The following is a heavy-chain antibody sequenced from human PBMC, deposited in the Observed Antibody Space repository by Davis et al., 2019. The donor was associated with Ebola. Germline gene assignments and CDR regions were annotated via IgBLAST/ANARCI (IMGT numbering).Heavy chain of an antibody. J-gene: IGHJ3*02. Sequence: SETLSLTCSVSGASITTSSYYCSWIRHPPGMGLEGIGHINFSGSTDYNPSIKRRVTISIDTSENQFSLKLSSVTAADTAVYYCARAMVTMVSFAFDIWGQGTVVTVSS. V-gene: IGHV4-61*05. CDR2: INFSGST. CDR1: GASITTSSYY. CDR3: ARAMVTMVSFAFDI. D-gene: IGHD5-18*01.